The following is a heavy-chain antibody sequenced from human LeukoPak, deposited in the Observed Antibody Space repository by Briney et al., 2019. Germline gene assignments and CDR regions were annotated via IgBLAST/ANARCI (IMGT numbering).Heavy chain of an antibody. CDR1: GFTVSNY. CDR2: IYSGGGA. Sequence: GGSLRLSCAASGFTVSNYMSWVRQAPGKGLEWVSVIYSGGGAYYPNSVKGRFTISRDNSKNTLYLQMNSLRAEDTAVYYCASTSRDGNGHYWEWSQGTLVTVSS. CDR3: ASTSRDGNGHYWE. J-gene: IGHJ4*02. V-gene: IGHV3-66*01. D-gene: IGHD3-22*01.